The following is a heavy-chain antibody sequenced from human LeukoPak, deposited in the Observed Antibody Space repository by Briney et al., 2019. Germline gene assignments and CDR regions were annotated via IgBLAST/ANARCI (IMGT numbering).Heavy chain of an antibody. V-gene: IGHV1-2*02. CDR1: GSIFSVYY. D-gene: IGHD2-21*01. J-gene: IGHJ4*02. Sequence: ASVKVSCTASGSIFSVYYMHWGRQVPGRGFEWMGWISRRSGATKIAQKFQGRVTLTRDTSISTAYVELTNLASDDTAVYYCVSWAGGNSDVASFDYWGQGTLVLVSS. CDR3: VSWAGGNSDVASFDY. CDR2: ISRRSGAT.